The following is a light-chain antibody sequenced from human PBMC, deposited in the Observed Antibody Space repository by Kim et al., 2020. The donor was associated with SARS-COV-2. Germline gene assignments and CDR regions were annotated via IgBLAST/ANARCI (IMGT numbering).Light chain of an antibody. Sequence: EIVLTQSPGTLSLSPGERATLSCRANQSVSSSYLAWYQQKPGQAPRLLIYGASTRAAGIPDRFSGSGSVTDFTLTIIRLEPEDFAVYYCQQYGSSPYTFGQGTKLEIK. J-gene: IGKJ2*01. CDR2: GAS. CDR1: QSVSSSY. V-gene: IGKV3-20*01. CDR3: QQYGSSPYT.